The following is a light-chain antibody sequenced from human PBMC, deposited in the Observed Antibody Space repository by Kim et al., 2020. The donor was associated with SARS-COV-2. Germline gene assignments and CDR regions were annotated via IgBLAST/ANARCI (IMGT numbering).Light chain of an antibody. CDR3: QQYKNWPPLT. CDR1: QSVDSN. CDR2: DAS. V-gene: IGKV3-15*01. J-gene: IGKJ4*01. Sequence: SPGERATLSCRASQSVDSNLAWYQQRPGQAPRLLIYDASARATGIPARFSGSGSGTEFTLTISSLQSEDFAVYYCQQYKNWPPLTFGGGTKVDIK.